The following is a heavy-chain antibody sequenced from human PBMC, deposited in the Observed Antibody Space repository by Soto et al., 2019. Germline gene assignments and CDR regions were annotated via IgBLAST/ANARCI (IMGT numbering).Heavy chain of an antibody. CDR3: TTDLGYGGVVVGAATGNDGFDI. D-gene: IGHD2-15*01. CDR1: GFTFSNAW. V-gene: IGHV3-15*01. CDR2: IKSKTDGGTT. Sequence: GGSLRLSCAASGFTFSNAWMSWVRQAPGKGLEWVGRIKSKTDGGTTDYAAPVKGRFTISRDDSKNTLYLQMHSLKTEDTAVYYCTTDLGYGGVVVGAATGNDGFDIWGQGTMVTVSS. J-gene: IGHJ3*02.